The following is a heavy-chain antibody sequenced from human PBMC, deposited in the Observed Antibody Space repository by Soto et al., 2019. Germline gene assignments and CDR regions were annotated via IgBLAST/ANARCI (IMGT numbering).Heavy chain of an antibody. CDR3: AKGPPRLRECSGGSCYYY. D-gene: IGHD2-15*01. V-gene: IGHV3-23*01. CDR1: GFPFTDYC. J-gene: IGHJ4*02. Sequence: PGGSLRLSCAASGFPFTDYCVHWVRLVPGKGLVWVSRISGSGDTTYYTDSVKGRFTISRDDSKNTLYLQVNSLRVEDTAVYYCAKGPPRLRECSGGSCYYYWGQGTLVTVSS. CDR2: ISGSGDTT.